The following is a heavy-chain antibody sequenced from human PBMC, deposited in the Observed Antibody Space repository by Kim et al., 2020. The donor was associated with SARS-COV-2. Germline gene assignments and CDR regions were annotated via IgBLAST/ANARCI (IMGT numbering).Heavy chain of an antibody. CDR1: GFTFSSYA. V-gene: IGHV3-23*01. J-gene: IGHJ4*02. CDR2: ISGSGGST. CDR3: ATDTTGTYYDFWSGPGPAYVAY. Sequence: GGSLRLSCAASGFTFSSYAMSWVRQAPGKGLEWVSVISGSGGSTYYADSVKGRFTISRDNSKNTLYLQMNSLRAEDTAVYYCATDTTGTYYDFWSGPGPAYVAYGGQGTLVTVSS. D-gene: IGHD3-3*01.